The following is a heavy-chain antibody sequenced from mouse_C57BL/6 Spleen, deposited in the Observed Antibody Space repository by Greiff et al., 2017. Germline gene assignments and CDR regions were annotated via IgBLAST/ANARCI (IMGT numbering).Heavy chain of an antibody. D-gene: IGHD1-1*01. CDR2: INYDGSST. CDR3: AREGGSSYNFDV. Sequence: EVMLVESEGGLVQPGSSMKLSCTASGFTFSDYYMAWVRQVPEKGLEWVANINYDGSSTYYLDSLKSRFIISRDNAKNILYLQMSSLKSEDTATYYCAREGGSSYNFDVWGTGTTVTVSS. J-gene: IGHJ1*03. V-gene: IGHV5-16*01. CDR1: GFTFSDYY.